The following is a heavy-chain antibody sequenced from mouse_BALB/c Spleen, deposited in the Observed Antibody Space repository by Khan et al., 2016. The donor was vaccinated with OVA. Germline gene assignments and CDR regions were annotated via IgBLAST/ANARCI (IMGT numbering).Heavy chain of an antibody. CDR1: GFTFSSYG. J-gene: IGHJ2*01. CDR2: ISGDSNTI. D-gene: IGHD1-1*01. V-gene: IGHV5-17*02. Sequence: EVHMVESGGGLVQPGGSRKLSCAASGFTFSSYGMHWVRQAPERGLEWVAYISGDSNTIYYADTVKGRFTISREKTKNTLFLQMTSLRSEDTAMYYCATSYCYGYYFDYWGPGTTLTVSS. CDR3: ATSYCYGYYFDY.